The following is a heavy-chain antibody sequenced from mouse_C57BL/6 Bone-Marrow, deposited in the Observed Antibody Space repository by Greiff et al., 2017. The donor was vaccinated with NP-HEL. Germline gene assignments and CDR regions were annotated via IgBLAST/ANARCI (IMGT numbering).Heavy chain of an antibody. CDR3: TSRPIYYDYDVGFAY. Sequence: EVQLVESGGGLVQPGGSMKLSCAASGFTFSDAWMDWVRQSPEKGLEWVAEIRNKANNHATYYAESVKGRFTISRDDSKSSVYLQMNSLRAEDTGIYYCTSRPIYYDYDVGFAYWGQGTLVTVSA. V-gene: IGHV6-6*01. CDR2: IRNKANNHAT. J-gene: IGHJ3*01. CDR1: GFTFSDAW. D-gene: IGHD2-4*01.